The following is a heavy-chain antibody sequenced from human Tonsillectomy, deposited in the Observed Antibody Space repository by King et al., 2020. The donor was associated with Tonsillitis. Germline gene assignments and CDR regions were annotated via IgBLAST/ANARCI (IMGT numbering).Heavy chain of an antibody. CDR3: ARSGVRRGYGVPYNWCEP. CDR2: INPNSGGT. V-gene: IGHV1-2*02. D-gene: IGHD5-18*01. Sequence: VQLVESGAEVKKPGASVKVSCKASGYTFTGYYIHWVRQAPGQGLEWMGWINPNSGGTNYAQKFQGRVTMTRDTSITTDYLELSRLRADDTAVYYCARSGVRRGYGVPYNWCEPWGQGTLVTVSS. CDR1: GYTFTGYY. J-gene: IGHJ5*02.